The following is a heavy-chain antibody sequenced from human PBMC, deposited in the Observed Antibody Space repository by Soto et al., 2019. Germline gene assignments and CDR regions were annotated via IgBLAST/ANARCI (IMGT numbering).Heavy chain of an antibody. J-gene: IGHJ4*02. V-gene: IGHV3-23*01. CDR1: GFTFSSYA. CDR2: ISGSGGST. D-gene: IGHD3-10*01. Sequence: PGGSLRLSCAASGFTFSSYAMSWVRQAPGKGLEWVSAISGSGGSTYYADSVKGRFTIPRDNSKNTLYLQMNSLRAEDTAVYYCAKALLSPGGSSDYWGQGTLVTVSS. CDR3: AKALLSPGGSSDY.